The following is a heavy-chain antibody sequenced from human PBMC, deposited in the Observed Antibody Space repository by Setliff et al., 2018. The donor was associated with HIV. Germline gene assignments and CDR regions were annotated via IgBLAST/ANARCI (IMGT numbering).Heavy chain of an antibody. J-gene: IGHJ3*02. Sequence: SETLSLTCLVSGDSMIPHYWSWIRQPPGRGLEWIGYISNYGSPSYSPSLESRVTILLDTSKNQFSLRLSSVTAADTAIYYCAREAPRYASGAFDMWGLGTMVTVSS. CDR2: ISNYGSP. D-gene: IGHD3-10*01. CDR1: GDSMIPHY. CDR3: AREAPRYASGAFDM. V-gene: IGHV4-59*11.